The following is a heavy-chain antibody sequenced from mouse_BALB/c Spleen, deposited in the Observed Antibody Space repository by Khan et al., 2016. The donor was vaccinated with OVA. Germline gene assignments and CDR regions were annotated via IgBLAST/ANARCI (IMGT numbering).Heavy chain of an antibody. CDR1: GYSITSDYA. V-gene: IGHV3-2*02. CDR3: ARSLYCSDSDAMDY. D-gene: IGHD2-13*01. Sequence: VQLKESGPGLVKPSQSLSLTCTVTGYSITSDYAWNWIRQFPGNKLEWMGYISSTGSTSYNPSLKSRISITRDPSKNQFFLHLNSVTTEDTATYYCARSLYCSDSDAMDYWGQGTSVTVSS. CDR2: ISSTGST. J-gene: IGHJ4*01.